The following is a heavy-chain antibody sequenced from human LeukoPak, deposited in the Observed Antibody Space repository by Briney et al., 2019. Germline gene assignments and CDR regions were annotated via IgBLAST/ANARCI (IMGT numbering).Heavy chain of an antibody. V-gene: IGHV1-46*01. D-gene: IGHD3-10*01. CDR1: GYTFTSYY. CDR3: ARDWYYGSGSYYAAYYFDY. J-gene: IGHJ4*02. CDR2: INPSGGST. Sequence: ASVKVSCKASGYTFTSYYMHWARQAPGQGLEWMGIINPSGGSTSYAQKFQGRVTMTRDTSTSTVYMELSSLRSEDTAVYYCARDWYYGSGSYYAAYYFDYWGQGTLVTVSS.